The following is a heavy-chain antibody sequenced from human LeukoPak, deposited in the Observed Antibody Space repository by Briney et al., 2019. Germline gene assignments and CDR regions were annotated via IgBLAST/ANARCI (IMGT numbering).Heavy chain of an antibody. CDR1: RGSISSYY. CDR2: IYYSGST. CDR3: ARHWMAVAPYWYFDL. Sequence: SETLSLTCTVSRGSISSYYWSWIRQPPGKGLGWIGYIYYSGSTNYNPSLKSRVTISVDTSKNQFSLKLSSVIAADTAMYYCARHWMAVAPYWYFDLWGRGTLVTVSS. V-gene: IGHV4-59*08. D-gene: IGHD6-19*01. J-gene: IGHJ2*01.